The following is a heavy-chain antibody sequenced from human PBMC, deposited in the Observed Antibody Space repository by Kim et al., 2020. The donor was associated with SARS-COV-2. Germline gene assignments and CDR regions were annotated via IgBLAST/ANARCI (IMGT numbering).Heavy chain of an antibody. Sequence: SETLSLTCTVSGGSISSYYWSWIRQPPGKGLEWIGYIYYSGSTNYNPSLKSRVTISVDTSKNQFSLKLSPVTAADTAVYYCARVPSIAAAGNPLLYYYGMDVWSQGTTLSVSS. D-gene: IGHD6-13*01. CDR1: GGSISSYY. J-gene: IGHJ6*02. CDR2: IYYSGST. V-gene: IGHV4-59*01. CDR3: ARVPSIAAAGNPLLYYYGMDV.